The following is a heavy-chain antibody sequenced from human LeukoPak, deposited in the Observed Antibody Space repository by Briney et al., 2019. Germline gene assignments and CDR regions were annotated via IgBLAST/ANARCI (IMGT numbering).Heavy chain of an antibody. D-gene: IGHD1-20*01. CDR2: ISYDGSNK. Sequence: PGRSLRLSCAASGFTFSSYAMHWVRQAPGKGLEWVAVISYDGSNKYYADSVKGRFTISRDNSKNTLYLQMNSLRAEDTAVYYCARDGLRITGFRARKDFDYWGQGTLVTVSS. J-gene: IGHJ4*02. CDR3: ARDGLRITGFRARKDFDY. CDR1: GFTFSSYA. V-gene: IGHV3-30-3*01.